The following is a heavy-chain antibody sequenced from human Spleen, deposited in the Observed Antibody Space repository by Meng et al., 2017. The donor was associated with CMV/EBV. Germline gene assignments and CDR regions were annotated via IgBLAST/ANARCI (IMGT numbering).Heavy chain of an antibody. J-gene: IGHJ4*02. V-gene: IGHV3-11*01. Sequence: LSLTCAASGFTFSDYYMSWVRQAPGKGLEWVSYISTSGSTIYYADSVKGRFIISRDNAKNSLYLQMNSLRAEDTAVYYCAKDATYYDFWGQGTLVTVSS. D-gene: IGHD3-3*01. CDR1: GFTFSDYY. CDR3: AKDATYYDF. CDR2: ISTSGSTI.